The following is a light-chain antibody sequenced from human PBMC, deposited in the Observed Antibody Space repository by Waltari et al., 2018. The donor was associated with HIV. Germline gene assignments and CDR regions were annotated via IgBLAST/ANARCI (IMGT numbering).Light chain of an antibody. CDR2: AAS. V-gene: IGKV1-39*01. CDR1: QSVSSY. Sequence: DVQMTQSPSSLSASVGDRVSITCRANQSVSSYLNWYNQKPGRPPILLIYAASTLQNGVPSRFTGWGSGTDFTLAITGLQRDDFATYFCQQTHTGVTFGPGTTV. J-gene: IGKJ3*01. CDR3: QQTHTGVT.